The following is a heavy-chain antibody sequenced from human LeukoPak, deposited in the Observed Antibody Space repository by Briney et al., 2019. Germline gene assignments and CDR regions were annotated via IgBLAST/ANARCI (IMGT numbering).Heavy chain of an antibody. J-gene: IGHJ6*03. V-gene: IGHV4-59*02. CDR1: GFTVSSNY. CDR2: ISYSGST. Sequence: PGGSLRLSCAASGFTVSSNYMSWIRQPPGKGLEWIGYISYSGSTNYNPSLKSRVTISADTSKNQASLKLSSVTAADTAVYYCARTYRYGSFPVYHFYMDVWGKGTTVTVSS. CDR3: ARTYRYGSFPVYHFYMDV. D-gene: IGHD5-18*01.